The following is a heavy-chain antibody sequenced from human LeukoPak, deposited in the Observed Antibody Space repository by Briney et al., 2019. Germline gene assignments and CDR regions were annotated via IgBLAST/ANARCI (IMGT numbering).Heavy chain of an antibody. CDR1: GFTYSSYA. J-gene: IGHJ4*02. CDR2: ISYDGSNK. D-gene: IGHD3-22*01. CDR3: ARDTYYYDSSGSPEGY. V-gene: IGHV3-30-3*01. Sequence: GGSLRLSCAASGFTYSSYAMHWVHQAPGKELEWVAVISYDGSNKYYADSVKGRFTISRDNSKNTLYLQMNSLRAEDTAVYYCARDTYYYDSSGSPEGYWGQGTLVTVSS.